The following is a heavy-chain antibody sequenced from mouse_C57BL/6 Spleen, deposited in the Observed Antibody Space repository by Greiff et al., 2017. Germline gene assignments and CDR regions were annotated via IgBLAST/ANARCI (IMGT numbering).Heavy chain of an antibody. Sequence: QVQLKESGAELMKPGASVKLSCKATGYTFTGYWIEWVKQRPGHGLEWIGEILPGSGSTNYNEKFKGKATFTADTSSNTAYMQLSSLTTEDSAIYYCARSDLFTTAPYYYAMDYWGQGTSVTVSS. CDR2: ILPGSGST. V-gene: IGHV1-9*01. CDR1: GYTFTGYW. D-gene: IGHD1-2*01. J-gene: IGHJ4*01. CDR3: ARSDLFTTAPYYYAMDY.